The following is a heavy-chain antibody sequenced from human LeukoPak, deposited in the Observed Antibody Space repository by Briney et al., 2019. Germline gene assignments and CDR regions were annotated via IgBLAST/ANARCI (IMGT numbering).Heavy chain of an antibody. CDR1: SGSISTSNYY. J-gene: IGHJ5*02. V-gene: IGHV4-39*07. D-gene: IGHD5-18*01. Sequence: SETLSLTCTVSSGSISTSNYYWGWVRQPPGKGLEWIGEIYHSGSTNYNPSLKSRVTISVDKSKNQFSLKLSSVTAADTAVYYCARGGYSYASWGQGTLVTVSS. CDR2: IYHSGST. CDR3: ARGGYSYAS.